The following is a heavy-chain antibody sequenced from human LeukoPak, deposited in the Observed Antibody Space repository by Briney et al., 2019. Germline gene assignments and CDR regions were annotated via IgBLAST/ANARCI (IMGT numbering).Heavy chain of an antibody. D-gene: IGHD3-22*01. Sequence: GGSLRLSCAASGFTFSSYGMHWVRQAPGKGLEWVAVISYDGSNKYYADSVKGRFTIPRDNSKNTLYLQMNSLRAEDTAVYYCAKTPTPIVVVIPPEFDPWGQGTLVTVSS. V-gene: IGHV3-30*18. CDR1: GFTFSSYG. CDR3: AKTPTPIVVVIPPEFDP. J-gene: IGHJ5*02. CDR2: ISYDGSNK.